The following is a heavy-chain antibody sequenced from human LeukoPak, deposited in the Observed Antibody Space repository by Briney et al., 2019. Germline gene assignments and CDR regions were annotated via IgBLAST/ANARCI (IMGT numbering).Heavy chain of an antibody. J-gene: IGHJ4*02. CDR2: IYYSGST. Sequence: PSETLSLTCTVSGGSISSGDYYWSWIRQPPGKGLEWIGYIYYSGSTYYNPSLKSRVTISVDTSKNQFSLKLSSVTAADTAVYYCARAPRVRGVIYYFDYWGQGTLVTVSS. V-gene: IGHV4-30-4*08. CDR1: GGSISSGDYY. CDR3: ARAPRVRGVIYYFDY. D-gene: IGHD3-10*01.